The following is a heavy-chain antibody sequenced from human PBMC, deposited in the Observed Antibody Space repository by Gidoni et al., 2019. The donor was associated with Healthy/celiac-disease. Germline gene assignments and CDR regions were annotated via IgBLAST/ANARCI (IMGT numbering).Heavy chain of an antibody. CDR2: IIPILGIA. V-gene: IGHV1-69*09. CDR3: ARDSERPQGYYYYGMDV. Sequence: QVQLVQSGAEVKKPGSSVKVSCKASGGTFSRYAISWVRQAPGQGLECMGRIIPILGIANYAQKFQGRVTSTADKSTSTAYMELSSMRSEDTAVYYCARDSERPQGYYYYGMDVWGQGTTVTVSS. CDR1: GGTFSRYA. J-gene: IGHJ6*02. D-gene: IGHD1-1*01.